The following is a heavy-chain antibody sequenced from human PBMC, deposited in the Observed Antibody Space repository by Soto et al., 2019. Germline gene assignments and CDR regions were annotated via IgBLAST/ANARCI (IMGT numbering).Heavy chain of an antibody. D-gene: IGHD3-10*01. CDR2: ISFDASNK. Sequence: QVQLVASGGGVVQPGTSLRLSCAASGITLRSYGMHWVRQAPGKGLEWVAVISFDASNKYYVDSVKGRFTISRDNSKNTVFLQMNRLRAEDTAVYYCAKDINTMVRGAQPYGMDVWGQGTTVTVSS. V-gene: IGHV3-30*18. CDR1: GITLRSYG. J-gene: IGHJ6*02. CDR3: AKDINTMVRGAQPYGMDV.